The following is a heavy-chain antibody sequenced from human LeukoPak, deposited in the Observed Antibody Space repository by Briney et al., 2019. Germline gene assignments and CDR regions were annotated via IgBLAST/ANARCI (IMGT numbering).Heavy chain of an antibody. D-gene: IGHD6-13*01. CDR2: IKEDGSEK. CDR3: ARGSLHSSSWSYYFDY. Sequence: PGGSLRLSCAASGFTFSRYWMSWVRQAPGKGLEWVANIKEDGSEKYYVDSVKGRFTISRDNAKNSLYLQMNSLRAEDTAVYYCARGSLHSSSWSYYFDYWGQGTLVTVSS. J-gene: IGHJ4*02. V-gene: IGHV3-7*01. CDR1: GFTFSRYW.